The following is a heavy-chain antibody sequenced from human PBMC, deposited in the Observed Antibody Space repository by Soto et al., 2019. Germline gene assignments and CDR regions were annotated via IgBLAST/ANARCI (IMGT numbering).Heavy chain of an antibody. Sequence: SETLSLTCTVSGGSISSGDYYWSWIRQPPGKGLEWIGYIYYSGSTYYNPSLKSRVTISVDTSKNQFSLKLSSVTAADTAVYYCATLYCGPPHYYYYGMDVWGQGTTVTVSS. CDR2: IYYSGST. J-gene: IGHJ6*02. CDR1: GGSISSGDYY. V-gene: IGHV4-30-4*01. CDR3: ATLYCGPPHYYYYGMDV. D-gene: IGHD3-10*01.